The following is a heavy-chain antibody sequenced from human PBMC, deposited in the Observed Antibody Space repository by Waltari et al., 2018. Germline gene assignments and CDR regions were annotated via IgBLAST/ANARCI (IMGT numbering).Heavy chain of an antibody. CDR2: IYYSGST. CDR3: ARSRSKGHSSGRGDNWFDP. D-gene: IGHD6-19*01. V-gene: IGHV4-39*07. J-gene: IGHJ5*02. Sequence: QLQLQESGPGLVKPSETLSLTCTVSSGSISSSSYCWGWIRQPPGKGLEWIGSIYYSGSTYYNPSLKSRVTISVDTSKNQFSLKLSSVTAADTAVYYCARSRSKGHSSGRGDNWFDPWGQGTLVTVSS. CDR1: SGSISSSSYC.